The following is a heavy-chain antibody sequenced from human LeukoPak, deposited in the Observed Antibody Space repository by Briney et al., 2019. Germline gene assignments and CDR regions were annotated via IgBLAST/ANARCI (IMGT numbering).Heavy chain of an antibody. CDR3: AVGGSYASAFDI. Sequence: PSETLSLTCTVSGGSISSYYWSWIRQPPGKGPEWIGYIYYSGSTNYNPSLKSRVTISVDTSKNQFSLKLSSVTAADTAVYYCAVGGSYASAFDIWDQGTMVTVSS. CDR2: IYYSGST. D-gene: IGHD1-26*01. J-gene: IGHJ3*02. CDR1: GGSISSYY. V-gene: IGHV4-59*01.